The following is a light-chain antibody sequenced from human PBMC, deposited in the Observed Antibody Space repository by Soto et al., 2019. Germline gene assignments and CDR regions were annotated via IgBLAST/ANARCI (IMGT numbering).Light chain of an antibody. V-gene: IGKV3-11*01. CDR2: DSS. Sequence: EIVLTQSPANLYLSPGERANLSCRASQSGISYLGCYQQKPGQAPRLLIYDSSNRATGIPARFSGSGSGTEFTLTIISLEPEAFAVYYCQQRSNWPPIFTFGAGTKVDIK. J-gene: IGKJ3*01. CDR1: QSGISY. CDR3: QQRSNWPPIFT.